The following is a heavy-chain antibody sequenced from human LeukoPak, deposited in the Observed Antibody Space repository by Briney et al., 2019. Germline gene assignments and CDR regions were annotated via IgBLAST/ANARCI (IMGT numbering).Heavy chain of an antibody. CDR1: GGSISSYY. J-gene: IGHJ4*02. V-gene: IGHV4-59*01. CDR2: IYYSGST. D-gene: IGHD3-22*01. CDR3: AGHYYDSSGSVGY. Sequence: IPSETLSLTCTVSGGSISSYYWSWIRQPPGKGLEWIGYIYYSGSTNYNPSLKSRVTISVDTSKNQFSLKLSSVTAADTAVYYCAGHYYDSSGSVGYWGQGTLVTVSS.